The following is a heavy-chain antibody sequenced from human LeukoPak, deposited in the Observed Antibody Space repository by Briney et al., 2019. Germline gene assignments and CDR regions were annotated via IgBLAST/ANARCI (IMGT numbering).Heavy chain of an antibody. J-gene: IGHJ5*02. CDR3: ARTYYYDSSGYYYNWFDP. D-gene: IGHD3-22*01. CDR2: ISAYNGNT. Sequence: ASVKVSCKASGYTFTSYGISWVRQAPGQGLEWMGWISAYNGNTNYAQKLQGSVTMTTDTSTSTAYMELRSLRSDDTAVYYCARTYYYDSSGYYYNWFDPWGQGTLVTVSS. V-gene: IGHV1-18*01. CDR1: GYTFTSYG.